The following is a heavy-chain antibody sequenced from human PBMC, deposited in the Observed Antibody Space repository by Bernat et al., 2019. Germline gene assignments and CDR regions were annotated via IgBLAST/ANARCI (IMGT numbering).Heavy chain of an antibody. CDR3: GRDHTYYFDY. Sequence: EVQLVESGGGLVQPGGSLRLSCAASGFTVSSNYMSWVRQAPGKGLEWVSVIYSGGSTYYADSVKGRFTISRDNSKNTLCLQMNSLRAEDTAVYYCGRDHTYYFDYWGQGTLVTVSS. V-gene: IGHV3-66*01. CDR1: GFTVSSNY. J-gene: IGHJ4*02. CDR2: IYSGGST.